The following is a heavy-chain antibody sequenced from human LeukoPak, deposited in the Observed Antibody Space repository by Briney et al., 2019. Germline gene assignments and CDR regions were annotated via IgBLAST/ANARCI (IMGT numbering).Heavy chain of an antibody. CDR2: INHSGST. CDR1: GGSFSEYY. Sequence: SETLSLTCAVYGGSFSEYYWSWIRQPPGKGLEWIGEINHSGSTNYNPPLKSRDTISVDTSKKQFSLKLSSVTAADTAVYYCARGPGIAAADAVSYWGQGTLVTVSS. D-gene: IGHD6-25*01. J-gene: IGHJ4*02. CDR3: ARGPGIAAADAVSY. V-gene: IGHV4-34*01.